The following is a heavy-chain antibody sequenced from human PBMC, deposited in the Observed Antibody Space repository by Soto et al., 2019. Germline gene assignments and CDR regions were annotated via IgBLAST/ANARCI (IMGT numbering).Heavy chain of an antibody. J-gene: IGHJ6*02. Sequence: PSEPLSLTCAVYGGSFSGYYWSWIRQPPGKGLEWIGEINHSGSTNYNPSLKSRVTISVDTSKNQFSLKLSSVTAADTAVYYCARIGKYDFWSGYYYYGMDVWGQGTTVTVSS. CDR3: ARIGKYDFWSGYYYYGMDV. V-gene: IGHV4-34*01. D-gene: IGHD3-3*01. CDR2: INHSGST. CDR1: GGSFSGYY.